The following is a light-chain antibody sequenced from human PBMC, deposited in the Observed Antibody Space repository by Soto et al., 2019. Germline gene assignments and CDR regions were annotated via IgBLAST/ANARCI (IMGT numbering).Light chain of an antibody. V-gene: IGKV1-39*01. CDR3: QQTSSAPFT. CDR2: DAA. CDR1: QNINTY. J-gene: IGKJ3*01. Sequence: DIQMTQSPYSLSAAVGDRVTIACRASQNINTYLNWYQQKPGKAPKLLMFDAASLQSGVPSRFSGSGSRTDFTLTITSLQPEDFATYYCQQTSSAPFTFAPGTKVDIK.